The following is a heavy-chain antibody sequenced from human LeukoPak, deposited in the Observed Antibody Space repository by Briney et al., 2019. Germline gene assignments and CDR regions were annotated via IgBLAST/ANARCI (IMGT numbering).Heavy chain of an antibody. J-gene: IGHJ6*03. V-gene: IGHV3-23*01. Sequence: GGSLRLSCAASGFAFSSFAMGWVRQSPGKGLEWLSTINGGGNTTFYADSVKGRFTISRDNSKNTLYLHMDSLSPDDTAIYYCTKELHVAVAVADYYYFYMDVWGRGTAVTVSS. CDR1: GFAFSSFA. D-gene: IGHD6-19*01. CDR2: INGGGNTT. CDR3: TKELHVAVAVADYYYFYMDV.